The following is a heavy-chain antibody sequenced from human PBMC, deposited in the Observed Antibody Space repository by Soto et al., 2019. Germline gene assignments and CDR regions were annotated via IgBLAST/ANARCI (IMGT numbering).Heavy chain of an antibody. CDR2: IDPSDSYT. CDR1: GYSFTSYW. CDR3: ARLPTQQLAPYYYYGMDV. D-gene: IGHD6-13*01. J-gene: IGHJ6*02. V-gene: IGHV5-10-1*01. Sequence: GESLKISCKGSGYSFTSYWISWLRQMPGKGLEWMGRIDPSDSYTNYSPSFQGHVTISADKSISTAYLQWSSLKASDTAMYYCARLPTQQLAPYYYYGMDVWGQGTTVTVSS.